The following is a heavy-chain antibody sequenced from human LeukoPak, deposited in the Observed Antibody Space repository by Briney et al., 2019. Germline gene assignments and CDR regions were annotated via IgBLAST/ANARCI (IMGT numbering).Heavy chain of an antibody. V-gene: IGHV3-30*02. CDR2: IRYDGSNK. Sequence: GGSLRLSCAASGFTFSSYGMHWVRQAPGKGLEWVAFIRYDGSNKYYADSVKGRFTISRDNSKNTLYLQMNSLRAEDTAVYYCAKDPRDIVVVPAAINDYWGQGTLVTVSS. D-gene: IGHD2-2*02. CDR3: AKDPRDIVVVPAAINDY. J-gene: IGHJ4*02. CDR1: GFTFSSYG.